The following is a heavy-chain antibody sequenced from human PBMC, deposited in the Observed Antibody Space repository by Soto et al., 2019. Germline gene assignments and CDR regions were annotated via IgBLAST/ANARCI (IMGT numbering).Heavy chain of an antibody. CDR1: GFSLNTGGLG. D-gene: IGHD2-21*02. V-gene: IGHV2-5*02. CDR3: VHSRCGGDCLQSDSSHYYYGMDV. Sequence: QITLKESGPTLVKPTQTLTLTCTFSGFSLNTGGLGVGWIRQPPGKALEWLALIYWDNDKRYSPSLMSRLTITKDTSKNQVVLTMTNMDPVDAATYYCVHSRCGGDCLQSDSSHYYYGMDVWGQGTAVTVSS. CDR2: IYWDNDK. J-gene: IGHJ6*02.